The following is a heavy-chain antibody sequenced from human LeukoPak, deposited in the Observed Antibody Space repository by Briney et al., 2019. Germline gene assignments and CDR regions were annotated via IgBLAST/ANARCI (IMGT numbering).Heavy chain of an antibody. J-gene: IGHJ4*02. V-gene: IGHV3-21*01. Sequence: PGGSLRLSCAASGFTFSSYNMNWVRQAPGRGLEWVSSISSSSSYIYYADSLKGRFTISRDNARNSLYLQMSSLRAEDTAVYYCARKSVAVAGPLDYWGQGTLVTVSS. CDR3: ARKSVAVAGPLDY. D-gene: IGHD6-19*01. CDR1: GFTFSSYN. CDR2: ISSSSSYI.